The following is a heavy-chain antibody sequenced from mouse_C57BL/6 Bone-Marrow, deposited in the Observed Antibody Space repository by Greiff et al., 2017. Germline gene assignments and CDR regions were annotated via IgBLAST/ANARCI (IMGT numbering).Heavy chain of an antibody. CDR2: IYPGSGST. CDR3: ARRARLRRSRPYYFDY. J-gene: IGHJ2*01. Sequence: QVQLQQPGAELVKPGASVKMSCKASGYTFTSYWITWVKQRPGQGLEWIGDIYPGSGSTNYNEKFKSKATLTVDTSSSTAYMQLSSLTSEDSAVYYCARRARLRRSRPYYFDYWGQGTTLTVSS. V-gene: IGHV1-55*01. D-gene: IGHD2-2*01. CDR1: GYTFTSYW.